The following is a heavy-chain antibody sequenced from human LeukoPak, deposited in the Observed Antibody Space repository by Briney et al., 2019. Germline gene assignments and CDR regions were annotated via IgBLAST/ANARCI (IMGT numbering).Heavy chain of an antibody. CDR3: ARDWRAAGTLDY. J-gene: IGHJ4*02. V-gene: IGHV3-33*01. CDR1: GFTFSSYG. CDR2: LWYDGSNK. Sequence: GGSLRLSCAASGFTFSSYGMHWVRQAPGKGLEWVAVLWYDGSNKYYADSVKGRFTISRDNSKNTLYLQMNSLRAEDTAVYYFARDWRAAGTLDYWGQGTLVTVSS. D-gene: IGHD6-13*01.